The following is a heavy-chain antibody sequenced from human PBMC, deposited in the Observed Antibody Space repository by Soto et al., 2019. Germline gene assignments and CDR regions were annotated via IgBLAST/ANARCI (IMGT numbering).Heavy chain of an antibody. CDR1: GFIFSDHY. CDR2: TRNKANSYTT. D-gene: IGHD1-26*01. V-gene: IGHV3-72*01. Sequence: EVQLVDSGGNLVQPGGSLRLSCAASGFIFSDHYMDWVRQAPGKGLEWVARTRNKANSYTTEYAASVKGRFTVSRDNSQNELYLQMNSLKTEDTAVYYCTRSSGTYKYFDLWGRGTLVTVSS. J-gene: IGHJ2*01. CDR3: TRSSGTYKYFDL.